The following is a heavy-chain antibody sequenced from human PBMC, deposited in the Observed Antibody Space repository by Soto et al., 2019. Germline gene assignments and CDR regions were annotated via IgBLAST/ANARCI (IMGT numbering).Heavy chain of an antibody. CDR2: ISASGGST. D-gene: IGHD3-16*01. CDR1: GFSFSSYA. V-gene: IGHV3-23*01. Sequence: EVQLLESGGGLVQPGGSLRLSCAASGFSFSSYAMSWVRLAPGKGLEWVSAISASGGSTYYADSVKGRFTISRDNSKSTVYLQLNSLRDEDTAAYYCARGAPGGAVPREDFDYWGQGTLVTV. CDR3: ARGAPGGAVPREDFDY. J-gene: IGHJ4*02.